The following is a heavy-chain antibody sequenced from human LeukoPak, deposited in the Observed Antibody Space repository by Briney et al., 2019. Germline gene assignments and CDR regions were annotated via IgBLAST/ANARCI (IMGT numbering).Heavy chain of an antibody. CDR3: ARIRGYYYGSGSDRRGYYFDY. CDR1: GYTLTRYY. Sequence: ATVKVSCKASGYTLTRYYMHWVRRPPGRGLEWMGWINPNSGGTNYTQKFQDRVNITRDTSISTAYMKLSRLRSDDTAVYYCARIRGYYYGSGSDRRGYYFDYWGQGTLVTVSS. J-gene: IGHJ4*02. V-gene: IGHV1-2*02. CDR2: INPNSGGT. D-gene: IGHD3-10*01.